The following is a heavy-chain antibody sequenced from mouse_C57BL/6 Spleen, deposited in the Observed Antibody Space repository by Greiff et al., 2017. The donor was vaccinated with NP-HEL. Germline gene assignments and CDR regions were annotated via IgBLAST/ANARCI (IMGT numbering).Heavy chain of an antibody. J-gene: IGHJ3*01. V-gene: IGHV1-55*01. CDR1: GYTFTSYW. CDR3: ARSQLANWDERGFAH. CDR2: IYPGSGST. D-gene: IGHD4-1*01. Sequence: QVQLQQSGAELVKPGASVKMSCKASGYTFTSYWITWVKQRPGQGLEWIGDIYPGSGSTNYNEKFKSKATLTVDTSSSTAYMQLSSLTSEDSAVYYCARSQLANWDERGFAHWGQGTLVTVSA.